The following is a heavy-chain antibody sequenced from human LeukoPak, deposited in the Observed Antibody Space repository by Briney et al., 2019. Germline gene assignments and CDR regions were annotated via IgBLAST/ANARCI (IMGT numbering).Heavy chain of an antibody. J-gene: IGHJ5*02. CDR2: IYYSGST. V-gene: IGHV4-39*07. Sequence: SETLSLTCTVSGGSISSYYWGWIRQPPGKGLEWIGSIYYSGSTYYNPSLKSRVTISVDTSKNQFSLKLSSVTAADTAVYYCARVNGVIAAAGMFDPWGQGTLVTVSS. CDR3: ARVNGVIAAAGMFDP. CDR1: GGSISSYY. D-gene: IGHD6-13*01.